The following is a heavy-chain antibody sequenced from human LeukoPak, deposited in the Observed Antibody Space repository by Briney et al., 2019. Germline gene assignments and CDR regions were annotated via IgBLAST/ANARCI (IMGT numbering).Heavy chain of an antibody. D-gene: IGHD3-9*01. CDR3: ARGRGLLTGYFFYYYYYMDV. CDR1: GGTFSSYA. V-gene: IGHV1-69*05. Sequence: SVKVSCKASGGTFSSYAISWVRQAPGQGLEWMGGIIPIFGTANYAQKFQGRVTMTRNTSISTAYMELSSLRSEDTAVYYCARGRGLLTGYFFYYYYYMDVWGKGTTVTISS. J-gene: IGHJ6*03. CDR2: IIPIFGTA.